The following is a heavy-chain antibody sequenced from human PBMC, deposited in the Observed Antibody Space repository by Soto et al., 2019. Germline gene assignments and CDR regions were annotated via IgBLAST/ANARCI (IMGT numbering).Heavy chain of an antibody. D-gene: IGHD3-10*01. Sequence: RSLTCTVSGGSTTSDYWSWIRQPPGKGLEWLGYIFHSLGAKYNPSLGSRGTISLDTSKNQLSLSLRSVTAADTAIYFCVRDLNGSGDYWGQGTLVTVSS. V-gene: IGHV4-59*01. CDR3: VRDLNGSGDY. CDR1: GGSTTSDY. J-gene: IGHJ4*02. CDR2: IFHSLGA.